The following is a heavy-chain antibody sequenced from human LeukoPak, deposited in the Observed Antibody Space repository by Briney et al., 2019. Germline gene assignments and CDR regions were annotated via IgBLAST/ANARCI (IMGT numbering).Heavy chain of an antibody. D-gene: IGHD3-9*01. CDR1: GFTFSSYS. CDR2: ISSSGSTI. J-gene: IGHJ3*02. Sequence: GGSLRLSCAASGFTFSSYSMNWVRQAPGKGLEWVSYISSSGSTIYYADSVKGRFTISRDNAKNSLYLQMNSLRAEDTAVYYCARDLADYDILTGYYPLDAFDIWGQGTMVTVSS. V-gene: IGHV3-48*04. CDR3: ARDLADYDILTGYYPLDAFDI.